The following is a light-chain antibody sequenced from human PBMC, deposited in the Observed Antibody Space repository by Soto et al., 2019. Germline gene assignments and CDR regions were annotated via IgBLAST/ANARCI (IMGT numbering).Light chain of an antibody. CDR2: DAS. J-gene: IGKJ5*01. Sequence: EVVLTQSPATPPLSPGDRATLSCRASQSVSSHFAWYQQKPGQAPRLLIYDASNRANGIPGRCSGGGSGTDLTLTISSLEPQDFAVYYCQQRSNWPTATFGQGTRLDIK. CDR1: QSVSSH. V-gene: IGKV3-11*01. CDR3: QQRSNWPTAT.